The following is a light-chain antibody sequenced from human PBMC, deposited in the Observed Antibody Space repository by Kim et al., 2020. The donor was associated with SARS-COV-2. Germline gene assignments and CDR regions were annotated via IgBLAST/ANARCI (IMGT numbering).Light chain of an antibody. V-gene: IGKV1-13*02. CDR2: DAS. CDR1: HGINSA. Sequence: AIPLTQSPSSLSASVGDRVTLSCRASHGINSALAWYQQKPGSPPKLLIFDASNLESGVSSRFSGSGSGTHFTLTISSLQPEDFATYYCQQFDTYPLTCGGGTKVDIK. J-gene: IGKJ4*01. CDR3: QQFDTYPLT.